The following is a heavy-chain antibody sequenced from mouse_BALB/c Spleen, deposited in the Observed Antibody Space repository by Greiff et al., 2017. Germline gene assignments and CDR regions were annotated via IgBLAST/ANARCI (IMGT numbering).Heavy chain of an antibody. V-gene: IGHV5-9-3*01. D-gene: IGHD1-2*01. J-gene: IGHJ4*01. CDR3: ARPSLLRLQDYAMDY. Sequence: EVNVVESGGGLVKPGGSLKLSCAASGFTFSSYAMSWVRQTPEKRLEWVATISSGGSYTYYPDSVTGRFTISRDNAKNTLYLQMSSLRSEDTAMYYCARPSLLRLQDYAMDYWGQGTSVTVSS. CDR2: ISSGGSYT. CDR1: GFTFSSYA.